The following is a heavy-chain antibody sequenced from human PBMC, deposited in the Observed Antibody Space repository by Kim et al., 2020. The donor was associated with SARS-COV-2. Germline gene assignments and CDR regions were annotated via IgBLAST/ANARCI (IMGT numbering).Heavy chain of an antibody. V-gene: IGHV3-23*01. D-gene: IGHD4-4*01. CDR3: AKLIAVTTYHYMDV. J-gene: IGHJ6*03. Sequence: ANPVKGRFTISRDNSKNTLYLQMNSLRAEDTAVYYCAKLIAVTTYHYMDVWGKGTTVTVSS.